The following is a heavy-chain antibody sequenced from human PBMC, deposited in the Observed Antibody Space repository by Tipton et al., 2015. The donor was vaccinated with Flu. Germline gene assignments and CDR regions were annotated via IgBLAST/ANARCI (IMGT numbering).Heavy chain of an antibody. CDR3: AREKGVYFDEYIWGSYPRYWFDH. V-gene: IGHV4-39*07. CDR2: IYYSGST. J-gene: IGHJ5*02. CDR1: GGSISSSSYY. D-gene: IGHD3-16*01. Sequence: TLSLTCTVSGGSISSSSYYWGWIRQPPGKGLEWIGSIYYSGSTYYNPPLKSRVAISVDTSKNQFSLKLSSVTAADTAVYYCAREKGVYFDEYIWGSYPRYWFDHWRQATPLTVSS.